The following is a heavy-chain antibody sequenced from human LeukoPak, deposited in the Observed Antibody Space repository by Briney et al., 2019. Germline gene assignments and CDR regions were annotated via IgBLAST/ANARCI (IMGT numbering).Heavy chain of an antibody. CDR1: GASMKNSF. CDR3: ARNRFYLTGAYYFDP. D-gene: IGHD3-22*01. V-gene: IGHV4-59*01. J-gene: IGHJ5*02. Sequence: SETLSLTCSVSGASMKNSFWSWIRQPPGKGLEWIGYISDSGITNYNPSLKSRVTFSIDTSKGQFYLNLRSVTAADTALYFCARNRFYLTGAYYFDPWGRGTQVTVSS. CDR2: ISDSGIT.